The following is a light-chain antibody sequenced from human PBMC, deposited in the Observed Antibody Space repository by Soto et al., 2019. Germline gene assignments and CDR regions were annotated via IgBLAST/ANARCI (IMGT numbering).Light chain of an antibody. J-gene: IGKJ1*01. Sequence: EILMTQSPGTLSVSPGERATLSCRASQSVSTKLAWYQQKPGQSPRLLIYGASIRATGIPARFSGSGAGTEFTLTISSLQSEDFAVYSCQQYNNWPPGTFGQGTMVDIK. CDR1: QSVSTK. V-gene: IGKV3-15*01. CDR2: GAS. CDR3: QQYNNWPPGT.